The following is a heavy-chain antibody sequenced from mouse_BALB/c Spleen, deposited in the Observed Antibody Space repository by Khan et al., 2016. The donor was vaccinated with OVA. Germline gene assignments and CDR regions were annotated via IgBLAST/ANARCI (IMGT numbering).Heavy chain of an antibody. CDR1: GYTFTNYG. V-gene: IGHV9-3-1*01. CDR3: ASGGYWYFDV. D-gene: IGHD1-1*02. J-gene: IGHJ1*01. CDR2: INTYTGEP. Sequence: QIQLVQSGPELKKPGETVKISCKASGYTFTNYGMNWVKQAPGKGLKWMGWINTYTGEPTYADDFKGRFAFSLETSASTAYLQINNLKNEETATYFCASGGYWYFDVWGAGTTGTVSS.